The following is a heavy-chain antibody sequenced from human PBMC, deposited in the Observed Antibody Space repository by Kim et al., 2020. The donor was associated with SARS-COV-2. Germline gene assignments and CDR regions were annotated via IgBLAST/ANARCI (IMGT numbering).Heavy chain of an antibody. V-gene: IGHV3-49*03. CDR1: GFTFGDYA. Sequence: GGSLRLSCTASGFTFGDYAMSWFRQAPGKGLEWVGFIRSKAYGGTTEYAASVKGRFTISRDDSKSIAYLQMNSLKTEDTAVYYCTREPIVVVPAAISVEYYYYYGMDVWGQGTTVTVSS. J-gene: IGHJ6*02. D-gene: IGHD2-2*01. CDR3: TREPIVVVPAAISVEYYYYYGMDV. CDR2: IRSKAYGGTT.